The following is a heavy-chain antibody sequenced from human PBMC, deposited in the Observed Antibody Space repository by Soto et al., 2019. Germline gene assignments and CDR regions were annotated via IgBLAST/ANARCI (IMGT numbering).Heavy chain of an antibody. CDR3: ARGIQARGGWLQLKFLLEFDP. J-gene: IGHJ5*02. Sequence: QLQLQESGSGLVKPSQTLSLTCAVSGGSISSGGYSWSWIRQPQGKGLEWIGYIYHSGSTYYNPSLKSRVTLSVDRSKNQFSLKLSSVTAADTAVYYCARGIQARGGWLQLKFLLEFDPWGQGTLVTVSS. D-gene: IGHD5-12*01. V-gene: IGHV4-30-2*01. CDR1: GGSISSGGYS. CDR2: IYHSGST.